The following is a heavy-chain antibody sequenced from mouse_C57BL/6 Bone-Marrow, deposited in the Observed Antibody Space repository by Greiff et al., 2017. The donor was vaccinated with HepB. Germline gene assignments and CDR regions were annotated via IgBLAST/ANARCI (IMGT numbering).Heavy chain of an antibody. Sequence: VHLVESGPGLVQPSQSLSITCTVSGFSLTSYGVHWVRQSPGKGLEWLGVIWRGGSTDYNAAFMSRLSITKDNSKSQVFFKMNSLQADDTAIYYCAKNSAGSSSFRYFDVWGTGTTVTVSS. CDR1: GFSLTSYG. D-gene: IGHD1-1*01. J-gene: IGHJ1*03. CDR3: AKNSAGSSSFRYFDV. CDR2: IWRGGST. V-gene: IGHV2-5*01.